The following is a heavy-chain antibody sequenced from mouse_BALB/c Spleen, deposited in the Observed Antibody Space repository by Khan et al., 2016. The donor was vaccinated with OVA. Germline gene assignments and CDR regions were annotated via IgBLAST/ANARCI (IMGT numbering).Heavy chain of an antibody. D-gene: IGHD2-2*01. Sequence: LVKTGASVKISCKASGYSFTGYYMHWVKQSHGKSLEWIGYISCYNGATTYNQKFKGKATFTVDTSSSTAYMQFNSLTSEDSAVYYCARSHLRCLYAIDYWGQGTSVTVSA. CDR1: GYSFTGYY. CDR2: ISCYNGAT. CDR3: ARSHLRCLYAIDY. V-gene: IGHV1S34*01. J-gene: IGHJ4*01.